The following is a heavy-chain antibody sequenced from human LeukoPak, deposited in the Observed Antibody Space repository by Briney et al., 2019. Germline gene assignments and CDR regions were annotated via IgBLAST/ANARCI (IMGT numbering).Heavy chain of an antibody. CDR3: ARDSSPRY. J-gene: IGHJ4*02. Sequence: GGSLRLSCAASGFTFSSYGMHWVRQAPGKGLEWVAFIRYDGSNKYYGDSVKGRFTISRDNPRNTVYLQMNSLRAEDTAVYYCARDSSPRYWGQGTLVTVSS. CDR1: GFTFSSYG. CDR2: IRYDGSNK. V-gene: IGHV3-30*02.